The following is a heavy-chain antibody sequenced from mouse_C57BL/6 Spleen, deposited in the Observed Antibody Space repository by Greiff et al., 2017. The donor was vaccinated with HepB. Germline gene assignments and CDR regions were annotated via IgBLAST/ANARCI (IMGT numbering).Heavy chain of an antibody. V-gene: IGHV5-9-1*02. CDR2: ISSGGDYI. Sequence: EVQRVESGEGLVKPGGSLKLSCAASGFTFSSYAMSWVRQTPEKRLEWVAYISSGGDYIYYADTVKGRFTISRDNARNTLYLQMSSLKSEDTAMYYCTKNYGPYYAMDYWGQGTSVTVSS. CDR1: GFTFSSYA. CDR3: TKNYGPYYAMDY. D-gene: IGHD1-1*01. J-gene: IGHJ4*01.